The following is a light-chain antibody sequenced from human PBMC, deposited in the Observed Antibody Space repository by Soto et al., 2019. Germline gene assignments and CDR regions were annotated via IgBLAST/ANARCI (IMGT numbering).Light chain of an antibody. J-gene: IGLJ1*01. V-gene: IGLV2-14*01. CDR1: SSDVGGYNY. Sequence: QSALTQPTSVSGSPGQSIAISCTGTSSDVGGYNYVSWYQQPPGNAPKLMINEVSNRPSGISDRFSGSKSGNTASLTISGLQADDDADYYCSSHTSYSTRVFGTGTKLTVL. CDR2: EVS. CDR3: SSHTSYSTRV.